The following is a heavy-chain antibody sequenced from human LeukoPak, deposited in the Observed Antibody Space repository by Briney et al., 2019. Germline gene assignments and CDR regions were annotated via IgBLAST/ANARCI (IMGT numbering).Heavy chain of an antibody. Sequence: SETLSLTCTVSGGSISSSSYYWGWIRQPPGKGLEWIGSNSGSTYYNPSLKSRVTISVDTSKNQFSLKLSSVTAADTAVYYCARRSTSPDWFDPWGQGTLVTVSS. CDR1: GGSISSSSYY. V-gene: IGHV4-39*01. CDR3: ARRSTSPDWFDP. D-gene: IGHD2-2*01. CDR2: NSGST. J-gene: IGHJ5*02.